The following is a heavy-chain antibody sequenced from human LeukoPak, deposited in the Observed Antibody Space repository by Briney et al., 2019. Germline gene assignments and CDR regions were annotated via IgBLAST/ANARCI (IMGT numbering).Heavy chain of an antibody. CDR1: GGSFSGYY. CDR3: ARLTVTNTYYYYGMDV. Sequence: SETLSLTCAVYGGSFSGYYWSWIRQPPGKGPEWIGEINHSGSTNYNPSLKSRVTISVDTSKNQFSLKLSSVTAADTAVYYCARLTVTNTYYYYGMDVWGQGTTVTVSS. CDR2: INHSGST. V-gene: IGHV4-34*01. D-gene: IGHD4-17*01. J-gene: IGHJ6*02.